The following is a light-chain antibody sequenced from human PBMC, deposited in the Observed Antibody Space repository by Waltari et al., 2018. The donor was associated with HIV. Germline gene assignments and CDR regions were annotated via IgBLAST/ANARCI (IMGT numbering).Light chain of an antibody. CDR2: EVS. Sequence: QSALTQPASVSGSPGQSITISCTGTSSDVGGYNYVSWYQQHPGKAPKLMISEVSNLPSGVTNRFSGSRSGNTASLTSSGLQVEDEADYYCSSYTSSSTLYVFGTGTKVTVL. J-gene: IGLJ1*01. CDR3: SSYTSSSTLYV. CDR1: SSDVGGYNY. V-gene: IGLV2-14*01.